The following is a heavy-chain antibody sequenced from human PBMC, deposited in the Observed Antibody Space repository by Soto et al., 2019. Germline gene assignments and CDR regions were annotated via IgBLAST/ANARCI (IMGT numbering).Heavy chain of an antibody. Sequence: SVKVSCKASGFTFTSSAMQWVRQARGQRLEWIGWIVVGSGNTNYAQKFQERVTITKDMSTSTAYMELSSLRSEETDEYYCARWSLRYYYYGMDVWGQGTTVTVSS. CDR1: GFTFTSSA. V-gene: IGHV1-58*02. CDR2: IVVGSGNT. CDR3: ARWSLRYYYYGMDV. D-gene: IGHD2-8*01. J-gene: IGHJ6*02.